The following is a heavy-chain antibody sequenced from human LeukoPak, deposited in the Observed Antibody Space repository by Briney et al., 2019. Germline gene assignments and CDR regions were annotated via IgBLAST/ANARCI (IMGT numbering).Heavy chain of an antibody. CDR1: GGSISSGSYY. Sequence: SETLSLTCTVSGGSISSGSYYWSWIRQPAGKGLEWIGRIYTSGSTNYNPSLKSRVTISVDTSKNQFSLKLSSVTAAETALYYCARDDYGGNSPPPYYHYGMDVWGQGTTVTVAS. D-gene: IGHD4-23*01. J-gene: IGHJ6*02. V-gene: IGHV4-61*02. CDR3: ARDDYGGNSPPPYYHYGMDV. CDR2: IYTSGST.